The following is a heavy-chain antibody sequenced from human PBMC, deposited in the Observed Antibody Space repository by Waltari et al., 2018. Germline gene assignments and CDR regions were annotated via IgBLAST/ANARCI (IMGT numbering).Heavy chain of an antibody. CDR1: FTFSDYW. Sequence: EVQLVESGGDLVQPGGSLRLSCAAFTFSDYWMSWVRQAPGKGLGWGAIISADRSSLYYLDSVKGRFTISRDNAKKSLYLQMNSLRVEDTAVYYCAGDRESRWGQGTTVTVSS. CDR2: ISADRSSL. J-gene: IGHJ6*02. CDR3: AGDRESR. V-gene: IGHV3-7*01.